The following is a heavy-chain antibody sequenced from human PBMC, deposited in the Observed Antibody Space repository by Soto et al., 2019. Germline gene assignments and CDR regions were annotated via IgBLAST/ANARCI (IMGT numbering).Heavy chain of an antibody. CDR2: INSDGSST. D-gene: IGHD6-19*01. CDR1: GFTFSSYW. J-gene: IGHJ4*02. V-gene: IGHV3-74*01. Sequence: PGGSLRLSCAASGFTFSSYWMHWVRQAPGKGLVWVSRINSDGSSTSYADSVKGRFTISRDNAKNTLYLQMNSLRAEDTAVYYCALAGAGPTPPAYWAQGTLVPVSS. CDR3: ALAGAGPTPPAY.